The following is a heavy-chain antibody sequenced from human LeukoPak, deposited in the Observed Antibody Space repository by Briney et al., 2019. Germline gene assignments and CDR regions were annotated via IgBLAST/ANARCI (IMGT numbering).Heavy chain of an antibody. CDR2: IYYSGST. Sequence: SQTLSLTCTVSGGSISSGGYYWSWIRQHPGKGLEWLGYIYYSGSTYYNPSLKSRVTISVDTSKNQFSLKLSSVTAADTAVYYCARGGRGKSGFDYWGQGTLVTVSS. CDR1: GGSISSGGYY. CDR3: ARGGRGKSGFDY. J-gene: IGHJ4*02. V-gene: IGHV4-31*03. D-gene: IGHD2-15*01.